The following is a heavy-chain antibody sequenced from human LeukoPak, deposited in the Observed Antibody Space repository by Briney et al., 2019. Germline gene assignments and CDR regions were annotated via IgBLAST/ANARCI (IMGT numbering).Heavy chain of an antibody. CDR2: IWYDGSNK. CDR3: AKDDSSGYYSTFDY. Sequence: PGGSLRLSCAASGFTFSSYGMHWGRQAPGKGMEWVAVIWYDGSNKYYADSVEGRFTISRDNSKNTLYLQMNSLRAEDTAVYYCAKDDSSGYYSTFDYWGQGTLVTVSS. V-gene: IGHV3-33*06. D-gene: IGHD3-22*01. CDR1: GFTFSSYG. J-gene: IGHJ4*02.